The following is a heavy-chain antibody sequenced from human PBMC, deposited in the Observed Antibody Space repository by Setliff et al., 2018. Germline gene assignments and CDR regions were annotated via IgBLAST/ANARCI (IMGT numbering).Heavy chain of an antibody. J-gene: IGHJ6*03. CDR3: ARDPASSGYDTYSGYPYMDV. D-gene: IGHD5-12*01. Sequence: ASVKVSCKASEYTFTGYYIHWVRQAPGQGLEWMGWINPNSGGTNYAQKFQGWVTMTRDTSISTAYMELSRLRSDDTAVYYCARDPASSGYDTYSGYPYMDVWGKGTTVTVS. CDR1: EYTFTGYY. CDR2: INPNSGGT. V-gene: IGHV1-2*04.